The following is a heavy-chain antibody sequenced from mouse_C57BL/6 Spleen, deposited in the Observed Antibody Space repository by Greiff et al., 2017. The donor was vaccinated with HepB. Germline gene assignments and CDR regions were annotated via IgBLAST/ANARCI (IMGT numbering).Heavy chain of an antibody. CDR1: GYTFTSYG. Sequence: QVQLQQSGAELARPGASVKLSCKASGYTFTSYGISWVKQRTGQGLEWIGEIYPRSGNTYYNEKFKGKATLTADKSSSTAYMELRSLTSEDSAVYFWARPDYGSSSDYWGQGTTLTVSS. CDR3: ARPDYGSSSDY. J-gene: IGHJ2*01. V-gene: IGHV1-81*01. CDR2: IYPRSGNT. D-gene: IGHD1-1*01.